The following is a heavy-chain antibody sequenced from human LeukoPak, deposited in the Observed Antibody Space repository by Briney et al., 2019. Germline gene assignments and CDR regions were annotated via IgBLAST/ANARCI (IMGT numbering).Heavy chain of an antibody. Sequence: GGSLRLSCAASGFTFSSYAMSWVRQAPGKGLEWVSAISGSGGSTYYADSVKGRFTISRDNSKNTLYLQVNSLRAEDTAVYYCAKDHSEVVVVVAAPLDYWGQGTLVTVSS. CDR2: ISGSGGST. D-gene: IGHD2-15*01. CDR1: GFTFSSYA. V-gene: IGHV3-23*01. CDR3: AKDHSEVVVVVAAPLDY. J-gene: IGHJ4*02.